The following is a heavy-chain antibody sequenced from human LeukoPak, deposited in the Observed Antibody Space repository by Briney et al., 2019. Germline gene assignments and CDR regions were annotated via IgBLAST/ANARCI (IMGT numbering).Heavy chain of an antibody. CDR2: IYYSGST. CDR1: GGSMSSYF. V-gene: IGHV4-59*08. D-gene: IGHD3-9*01. CDR3: ARLRVGYFDHYYFDY. Sequence: PSETLSLTCTVSGGSMSSYFWSWIRQPPGKGLEWIGYIYYSGSTNYNPSLKSRVTISVDTSKNQFSLKLSSVTAADTAVYYCARLRVGYFDHYYFDYWGQGTLVTVSS. J-gene: IGHJ4*02.